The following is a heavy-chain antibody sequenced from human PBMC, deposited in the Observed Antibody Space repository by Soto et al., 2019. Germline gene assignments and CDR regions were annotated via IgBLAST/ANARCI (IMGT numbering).Heavy chain of an antibody. V-gene: IGHV3-73*01. J-gene: IGHJ4*02. Sequence: GGSLRLSCAASGFIFSGSAIHWVRQASGKGLEWVGRIRSKANTYATAYAASLKGRFTISRDDSKNTAYLQMNSLKTEDTAFYYCTCLGSAGADTWDYWGQGTLVTVSS. CDR1: GFIFSGSA. D-gene: IGHD6-19*01. CDR3: TCLGSAGADTWDY. CDR2: IRSKANTYAT.